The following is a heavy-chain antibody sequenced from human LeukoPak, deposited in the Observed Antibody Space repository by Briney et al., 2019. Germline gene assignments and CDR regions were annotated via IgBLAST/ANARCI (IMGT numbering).Heavy chain of an antibody. V-gene: IGHV3-7*01. CDR3: ARDAHYAFFDY. CDR1: GFTFSSYW. J-gene: IGHJ4*02. CDR2: IKQDGSEK. Sequence: GGSLRLPCAASGFTFSSYWMGWVRQAPGKGLEWVANIKQDGSEKYYVDSVKGRFTISRDNAKNSLYLQMNSLRAEDTAVYYCARDAHYAFFDYWGQGTLVTVSS. D-gene: IGHD4-17*01.